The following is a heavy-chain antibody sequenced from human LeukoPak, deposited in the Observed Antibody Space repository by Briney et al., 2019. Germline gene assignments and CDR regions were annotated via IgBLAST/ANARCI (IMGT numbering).Heavy chain of an antibody. CDR1: GFTFSSYS. Sequence: GGSLRLSCAASGFTFSSYSMNWVRQAPGKGLEWVSSISSSSSYIYYADSVKGRFTISRDNAKNSLYLQMNSLRAEDTAVYYCARDEGYISPTHFDYWGQGTLVTVSP. J-gene: IGHJ4*02. CDR3: ARDEGYISPTHFDY. V-gene: IGHV3-21*01. D-gene: IGHD6-13*01. CDR2: ISSSSSYI.